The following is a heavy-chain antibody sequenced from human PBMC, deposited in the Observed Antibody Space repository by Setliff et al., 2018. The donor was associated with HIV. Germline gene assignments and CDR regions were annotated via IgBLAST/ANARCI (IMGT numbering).Heavy chain of an antibody. V-gene: IGHV4-61*09. J-gene: IGHJ4*02. CDR3: VRDPGYNSGWSGTSFNY. CDR2: ISNSGST. CDR1: GGSIRRGSYY. Sequence: KPSETLSLTCTVSGGSIRRGSYYWNWIRQPAGEGLEWIGHISNSGSTNYNPSLKNRVTLSMDTSKNQFSLKLRSVFAGDAAMYYCVRDPGYNSGWSGTSFNYWGRGTLVTVSS. D-gene: IGHD6-19*01.